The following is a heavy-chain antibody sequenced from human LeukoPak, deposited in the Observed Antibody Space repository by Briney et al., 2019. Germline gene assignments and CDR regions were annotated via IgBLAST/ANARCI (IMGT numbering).Heavy chain of an antibody. CDR2: IYYSGST. Sequence: SETLSLTCTVSGGSISSYYWSWLRQPPGKGLEWIGYIYYSGSTNYNPSLKSRVTIPVDTSKNQFSLKLSSVTAADTAVYYCARDLAVAEGSNWFDPWGQGTLVTVSS. V-gene: IGHV4-59*01. CDR3: ARDLAVAEGSNWFDP. D-gene: IGHD6-19*01. J-gene: IGHJ5*02. CDR1: GGSISSYY.